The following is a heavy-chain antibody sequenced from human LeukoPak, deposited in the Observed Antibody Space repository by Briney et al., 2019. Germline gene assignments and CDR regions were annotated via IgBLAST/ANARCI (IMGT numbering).Heavy chain of an antibody. J-gene: IGHJ4*02. CDR2: INHSGST. Sequence: PSETLSLTCAVYGGSFSGYYWSWIRQPPGKGLEWIGEINHSGSTNYNPSLKSRVTISVDTSKNQFSLKLSSVTAADTAVYYCAGRFDYWGQGTPVTVSS. V-gene: IGHV4-34*01. CDR1: GGSFSGYY. CDR3: AGRFDY.